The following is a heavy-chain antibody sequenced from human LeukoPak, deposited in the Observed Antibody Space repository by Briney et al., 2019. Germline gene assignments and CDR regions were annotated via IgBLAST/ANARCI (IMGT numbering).Heavy chain of an antibody. CDR3: ARILEYSSSVDY. CDR1: GFTFTNHA. Sequence: ASVKVSCKASGFTFTNHALQWVRQAPGQRLEWMGWINAGNGNTKYSQKFQGRVTITRDTSASTAYMELSSLRSEDTAVYYCARILEYSSSVDYWGQGTLVTVSS. J-gene: IGHJ4*02. D-gene: IGHD6-6*01. V-gene: IGHV1-3*01. CDR2: INAGNGNT.